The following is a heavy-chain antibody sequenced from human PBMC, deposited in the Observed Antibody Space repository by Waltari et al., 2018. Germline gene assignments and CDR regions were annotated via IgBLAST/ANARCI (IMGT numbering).Heavy chain of an antibody. V-gene: IGHV4-38-2*02. CDR3: ARESGKYDFDD. CDR2: LFHSGTV. D-gene: IGHD1-26*01. CDR1: GFSFTRGHY. Sequence: QVQLQESGPGLVKPSETLSLTCTVSGFSFTRGHYLGWIRQPPGKGLEWIGSLFHSGTVFYSTSLMSRATISVDASKNQFSLNLNSVTAADTAVYYCARESGKYDFDDWGQGILAPVSS. J-gene: IGHJ4*02.